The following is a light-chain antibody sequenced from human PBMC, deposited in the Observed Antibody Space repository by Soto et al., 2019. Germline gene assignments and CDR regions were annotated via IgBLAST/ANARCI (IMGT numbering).Light chain of an antibody. CDR2: AAS. J-gene: IGKJ3*01. Sequence: DIQMTQSPSSLSASVRDRVTVTCRASQSSSTYLYWYQQKPGKAPKLLIYAASSLDTGVPSRFSGSGSGTDFTLTISSLQPEDFATYFCQQSYTTPFTFGPGTNVDIK. V-gene: IGKV1-39*01. CDR3: QQSYTTPFT. CDR1: QSSSTY.